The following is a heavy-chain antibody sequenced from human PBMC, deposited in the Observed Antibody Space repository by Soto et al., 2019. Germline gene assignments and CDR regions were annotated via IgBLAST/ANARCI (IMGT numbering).Heavy chain of an antibody. Sequence: QVQLVESGGGVVQPGRSMRLSCAASGFTFSSYDMHWVRQAPGKGLEWVAVISYDGSNKYYADSVKGRFTISRDNSKNTLYLQMNSLRAEDTAVYYCAKDGTAARGGLEYWGQGTLVTVSS. CDR3: AKDGTAARGGLEY. CDR2: ISYDGSNK. V-gene: IGHV3-30*18. J-gene: IGHJ4*02. D-gene: IGHD6-6*01. CDR1: GFTFSSYD.